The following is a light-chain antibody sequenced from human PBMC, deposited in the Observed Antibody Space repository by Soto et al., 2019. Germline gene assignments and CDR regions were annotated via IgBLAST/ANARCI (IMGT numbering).Light chain of an antibody. J-gene: IGKJ2*01. CDR2: VAS. V-gene: IGKV3-20*01. CDR1: QSVSSSY. Sequence: EIVLTQSPGTLSLSPGERATLSCRASQSVSSSYLAWYQQKPGQAPRLLIYVASSRATGIPDRFSGSGSGTDFTLTIRRLEPEDFAVYSCQQYGSSPPYTFGQGTKLEIK. CDR3: QQYGSSPPYT.